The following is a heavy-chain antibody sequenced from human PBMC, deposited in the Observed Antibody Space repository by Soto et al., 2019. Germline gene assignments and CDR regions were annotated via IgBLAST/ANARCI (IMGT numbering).Heavy chain of an antibody. J-gene: IGHJ4*02. CDR3: AKRGAGQHIVVVTAADYFDY. CDR2: ISGSGGST. CDR1: GFTFSSYA. D-gene: IGHD2-21*02. V-gene: IGHV3-23*01. Sequence: GGSLRLSCAASGFTFSSYAMSWVRQAPGKGLEWVSAISGSGGSTYYADSVKGRFTISRDNSKNTLYLQMNSLRAEDTAVYYCAKRGAGQHIVVVTAADYFDYWGQGTLVTVSS.